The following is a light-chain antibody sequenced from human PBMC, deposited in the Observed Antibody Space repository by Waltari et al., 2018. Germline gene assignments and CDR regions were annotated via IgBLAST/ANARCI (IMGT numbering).Light chain of an antibody. CDR2: DVS. Sequence: SALTQPASMSGYPGTSITISCTGTNRDIGLYDYVSWYQQPPGKAPKLIISDVSKRPSGVPSRFSGSVSGYTASLTISGLQAEDEADYYCSSYTATDTYVFGSGTTVIVL. J-gene: IGLJ1*01. CDR1: NRDIGLYDY. V-gene: IGLV2-14*03. CDR3: SSYTATDTYV.